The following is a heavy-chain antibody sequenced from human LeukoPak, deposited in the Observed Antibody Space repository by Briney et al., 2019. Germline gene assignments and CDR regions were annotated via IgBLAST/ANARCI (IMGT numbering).Heavy chain of an antibody. V-gene: IGHV3-53*01. D-gene: IGHD4-17*01. CDR2: IYSGGST. CDR1: GFTVSSNY. J-gene: IGHJ4*02. Sequence: GGSLRLSRAASGFTVSSNYMSWVRQAPGKGLEWVSVIYSGGSTDYSDSVKGRFIISRDNSKNTLHLQMNSLRAEDTAVYYCANKDYGDYFDYWGQGTLVTVSS. CDR3: ANKDYGDYFDY.